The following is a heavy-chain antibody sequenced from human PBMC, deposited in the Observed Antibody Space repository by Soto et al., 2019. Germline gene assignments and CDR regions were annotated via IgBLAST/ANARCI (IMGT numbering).Heavy chain of an antibody. CDR1: GFTFSSYE. Sequence: GGSLRLSCAASGFTFSSYEMNWVRQAPGKGLEWVSYISSSGSTIYYADSVKGRFTISRDNAKNSLYLQMNSLRAEDTAVYYCARGQYNWNYYFDYWGQGTLVTVSS. V-gene: IGHV3-48*03. D-gene: IGHD1-7*01. CDR2: ISSSGSTI. J-gene: IGHJ4*02. CDR3: ARGQYNWNYYFDY.